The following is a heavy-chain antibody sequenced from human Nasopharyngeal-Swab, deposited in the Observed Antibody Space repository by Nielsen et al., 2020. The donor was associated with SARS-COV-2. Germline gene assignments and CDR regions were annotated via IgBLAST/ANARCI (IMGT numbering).Heavy chain of an antibody. J-gene: IGHJ4*02. CDR2: ISTGAVST. V-gene: IGHV3-23*01. Sequence: GESLKISCAASGFTFSSYVMSWVRQAPAKGLEWVSAISTGAVSTFYAASVKGRFTISRDDSRTTLYLQMNSLRAEDTAVYYCARHQGSSGWFFFDFWGQGTLVTVSS. CDR1: GFTFSSYV. CDR3: ARHQGSSGWFFFDF. D-gene: IGHD6-19*01.